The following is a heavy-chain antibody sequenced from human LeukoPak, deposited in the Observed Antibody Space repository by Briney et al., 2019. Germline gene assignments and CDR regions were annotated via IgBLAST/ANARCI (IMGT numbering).Heavy chain of an antibody. D-gene: IGHD6-13*01. Sequence: SETLSLTCTVAGGSISSSSYYWGWIRQPPGKGLEWIGSIFHSGSTYYNPSLKSRVTISVDTSKNQFSLKLTSVPAADTAVYYCARSWFSTGPADYWGQGTLVTVSS. J-gene: IGHJ4*02. V-gene: IGHV4-39*01. CDR2: IFHSGST. CDR3: ARSWFSTGPADY. CDR1: GGSISSSSYY.